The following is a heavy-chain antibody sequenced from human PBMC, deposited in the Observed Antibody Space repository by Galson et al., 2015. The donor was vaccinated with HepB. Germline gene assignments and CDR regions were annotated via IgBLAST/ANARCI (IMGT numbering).Heavy chain of an antibody. D-gene: IGHD6-6*01. CDR1: GVSFSAYY. CDR3: ARRSGRIAARHGGAFDI. Sequence: SETLSLTCGVNGVSFSAYYWSWIRQPPGKGLEYIGDISHSGSTNYSPPLKSRVTMSVDTSKKQFSLRLFSVAAADTAVYYCARRSGRIAARHGGAFDIWGQGTMVTVSS. J-gene: IGHJ3*02. V-gene: IGHV4-34*01. CDR2: ISHSGST.